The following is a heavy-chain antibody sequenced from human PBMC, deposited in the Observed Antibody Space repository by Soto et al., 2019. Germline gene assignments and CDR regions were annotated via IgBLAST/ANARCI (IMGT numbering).Heavy chain of an antibody. D-gene: IGHD3-10*01. J-gene: IGHJ6*02. V-gene: IGHV4-59*08. CDR1: GGSIRDYY. CDR3: ARHGFGALHGLVDV. CDR2: SHHGWGS. Sequence: QVQLQESGPGLVKSSETLSLTCTVSGGSIRDYYWSWIRLPPGKGLEWVGYSHHGWGSDYNPSLRSRVTMSLDTSKKQLSLKLTSATPADTAVYYCARHGFGALHGLVDVWGQGTTVIVSS.